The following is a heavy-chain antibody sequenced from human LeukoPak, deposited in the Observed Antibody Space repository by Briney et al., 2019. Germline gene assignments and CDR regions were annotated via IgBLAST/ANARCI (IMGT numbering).Heavy chain of an antibody. CDR3: ARAIGREYLDY. CDR2: ISPSGGST. Sequence: GASVKVSCKAFGYTFTSNYMHWVRQAPGQGPEWMGVISPSGGSTTYAQKFQGRVTLTRDMSTSTDYLELSSLRSEDTAVYYCARAIGREYLDYWGQGILVTVSS. D-gene: IGHD2/OR15-2a*01. CDR1: GYTFTSNY. J-gene: IGHJ4*02. V-gene: IGHV1-46*01.